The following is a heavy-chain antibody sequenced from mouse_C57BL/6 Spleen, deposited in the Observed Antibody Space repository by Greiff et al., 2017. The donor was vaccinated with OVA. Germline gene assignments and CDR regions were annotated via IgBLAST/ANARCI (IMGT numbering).Heavy chain of an antibody. D-gene: IGHD2-1*01. V-gene: IGHV1-50*01. J-gene: IGHJ2*01. Sequence: QVQLQQPGAELVKPGASVKLSCKASGYTFTSYWMQWVKQRPGQGLEWIGEIDPSDSYTNYNQKFKGKATLTVDTSSSTAYMQLSSLTSEDSAVYYCARSGGNLFDYWGQGTTLTVSS. CDR1: GYTFTSYW. CDR2: IDPSDSYT. CDR3: ARSGGNLFDY.